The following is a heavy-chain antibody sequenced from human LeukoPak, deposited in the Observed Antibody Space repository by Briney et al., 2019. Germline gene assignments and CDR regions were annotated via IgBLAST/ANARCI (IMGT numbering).Heavy chain of an antibody. CDR3: ARDIVYYDSSGYPPYYYYGMDV. CDR2: INTNTGNP. CDR1: GYTFTSYA. Sequence: ASVKVSCKASGYTFTSYAMNWVRQAPGQGLEWMGWINTNTGNPTYAQGFTGRFVFSLDTSVSTAYLQISSLKAEDTAVYYCARDIVYYDSSGYPPYYYYGMDVWGQGTTVTVSS. J-gene: IGHJ6*02. D-gene: IGHD3-22*01. V-gene: IGHV7-4-1*02.